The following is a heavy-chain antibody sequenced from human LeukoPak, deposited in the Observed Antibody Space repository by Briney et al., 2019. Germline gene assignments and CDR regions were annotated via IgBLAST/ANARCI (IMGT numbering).Heavy chain of an antibody. CDR3: AEGDYSNYVLPFYYYYYGMDV. J-gene: IGHJ6*02. V-gene: IGHV3-23*01. Sequence: GGSLRLSCAASGFTFSSYAMSWVRQAPGKGLEWVSAISGSGGSTYYADSVKGRFTISRDNSKNTLYLQMNSLRAEDTAVYYCAEGDYSNYVLPFYYYYYGMDVWGQGTTVTVSS. D-gene: IGHD4-11*01. CDR1: GFTFSSYA. CDR2: ISGSGGST.